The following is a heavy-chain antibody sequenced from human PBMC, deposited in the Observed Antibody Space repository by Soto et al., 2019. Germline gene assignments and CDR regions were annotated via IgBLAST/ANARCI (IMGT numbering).Heavy chain of an antibody. CDR3: AKAQYYDFWKHWFDP. J-gene: IGHJ5*02. Sequence: EVQLVESGGGLVQPGRSLRLSCAASGFTFDDYAMHWVRQAPGKGLEWVSGISWNSGSIGYADSVKGRFTISRDNAKNSLYLQMNSLRAEDTALYYCAKAQYYDFWKHWFDPWGQGTLVTVSS. V-gene: IGHV3-9*01. D-gene: IGHD3-3*01. CDR1: GFTFDDYA. CDR2: ISWNSGSI.